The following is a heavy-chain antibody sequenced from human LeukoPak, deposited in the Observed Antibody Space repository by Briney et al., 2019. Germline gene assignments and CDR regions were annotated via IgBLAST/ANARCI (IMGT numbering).Heavy chain of an antibody. J-gene: IGHJ6*03. CDR2: INPSGGST. D-gene: IGHD6-19*01. CDR1: GYTFTSYY. V-gene: IGHV1-46*01. Sequence: ASVKVSCKASGYTFTSYYMHWVRQAPGQGLEWMGIINPSGGSTSYAQKFQGRVTITRNTSISTAYMELSSLRSEDTAVYYCARVGVYSSGWYGSNYYYYYMDVWGKGTTVTVSS. CDR3: ARVGVYSSGWYGSNYYYYYMDV.